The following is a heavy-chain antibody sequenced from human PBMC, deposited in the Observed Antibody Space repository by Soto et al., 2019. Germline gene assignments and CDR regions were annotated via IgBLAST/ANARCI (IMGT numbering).Heavy chain of an antibody. J-gene: IGHJ6*02. CDR1: GFTVSANY. CDR3: ATNNTPGGMDV. Sequence: GGSLRLSCAASGFTVSANYMGWVRLAPGKGLEWVSVLSSGGRTYYPDSVEGRFTISGDNSKNTVYLQMHSLRAEDTAVYYCATNNTPGGMDVWGQGTTVTVS. D-gene: IGHD1-20*01. CDR2: LSSGGRT. V-gene: IGHV3-53*01.